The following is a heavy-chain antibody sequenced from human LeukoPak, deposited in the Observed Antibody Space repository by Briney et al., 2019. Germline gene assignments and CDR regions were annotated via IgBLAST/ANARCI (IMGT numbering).Heavy chain of an antibody. J-gene: IGHJ4*02. CDR2: ISAYNGNK. CDR1: VYTFTSYC. D-gene: IGHD2-2*01. Sequence: GASVNVSCKSSVYTFTSYCISWVRQPPAQGLEGMGWISAYNGNKNYAQKLQGRVTMTTDTSTATAYMELGSLRSDDTAVYYCAGCGSASCSPFDYWGQGTLVTVSS. CDR3: AGCGSASCSPFDY. V-gene: IGHV1-18*01.